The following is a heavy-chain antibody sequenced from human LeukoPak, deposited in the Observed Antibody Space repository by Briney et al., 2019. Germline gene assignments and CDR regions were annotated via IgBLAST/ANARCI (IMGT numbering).Heavy chain of an antibody. V-gene: IGHV3-23*01. CDR1: GFTFSSYA. D-gene: IGHD2-2*01. CDR3: AKMDQLLDLFDH. CDR2: ISGSGGST. J-gene: IGHJ4*02. Sequence: PGGSLRLSCAASGFTFSSYAMSWVRQAPGKGLEWVSAISGSGGSTYYADSVKGRFTIPRDNSKNTLYLQMNSLRAEDTAVYYCAKMDQLLDLFDHWGQGTLVTVSS.